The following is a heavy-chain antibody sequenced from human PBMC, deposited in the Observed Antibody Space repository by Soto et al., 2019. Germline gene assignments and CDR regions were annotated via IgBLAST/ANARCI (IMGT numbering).Heavy chain of an antibody. CDR2: ISGSGGST. D-gene: IGHD1-7*01. J-gene: IGHJ4*02. Sequence: LRLSCAASGFTFSSYAMSWARQAPGKGLEWVSAISGSGGSTYYADSVKSRFTISRDNSKNTLYLQMNSLRAEDTAVYYCAKDLGTGNWNYYYWGQGTLVTVSS. V-gene: IGHV3-23*01. CDR1: GFTFSSYA. CDR3: AKDLGTGNWNYYY.